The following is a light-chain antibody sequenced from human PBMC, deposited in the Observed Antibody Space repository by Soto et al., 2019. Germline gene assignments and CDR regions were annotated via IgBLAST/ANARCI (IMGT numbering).Light chain of an antibody. CDR3: QQRSNWPT. V-gene: IGKV3-11*01. CDR2: DAS. Sequence: EIVMTQSPATLSVSPGERATLSWRASQSVSSNLAWYQQKPGQAPRLLIYDASNRATGIPARFSGSGYGTDFTLTISSLEPEDFAVYYCQQRSNWPTFGQGTRLEI. J-gene: IGKJ5*01. CDR1: QSVSSN.